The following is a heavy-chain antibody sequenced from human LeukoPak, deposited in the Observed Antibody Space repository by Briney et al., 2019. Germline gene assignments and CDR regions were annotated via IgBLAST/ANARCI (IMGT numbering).Heavy chain of an antibody. V-gene: IGHV1-18*01. CDR2: ISAYTGDT. CDR1: GYTFTNFD. Sequence: ASVKVSCKASGYTFTNFDINWVRQAPGQGLEWMGWISAYTGDTNYAQKLQGRVTMTTDTSTSTAYMELRSLTSDDTAVYYCARDHSHDYWGQGTLVTVSS. CDR3: ARDHSHDY. J-gene: IGHJ4*02.